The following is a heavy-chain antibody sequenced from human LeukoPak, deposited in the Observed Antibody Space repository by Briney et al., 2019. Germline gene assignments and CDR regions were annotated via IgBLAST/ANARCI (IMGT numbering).Heavy chain of an antibody. Sequence: PGGSLRLSCVASAFNFFSYGMEWVRQAPGKGLVWVSRIFTDGTTTSYADSVKGRFTISRDNAKNTLYLQMNSLRAEDTAVYYCARELPREVTLDYWGQGTLVTVSP. V-gene: IGHV3-74*01. CDR1: AFNFFSYG. J-gene: IGHJ4*01. D-gene: IGHD2-21*02. CDR2: IFTDGTTT. CDR3: ARELPREVTLDY.